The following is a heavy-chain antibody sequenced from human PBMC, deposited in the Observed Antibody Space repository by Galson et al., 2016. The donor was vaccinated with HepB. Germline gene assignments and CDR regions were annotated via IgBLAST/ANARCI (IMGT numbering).Heavy chain of an antibody. CDR1: GFAFGTYA. J-gene: IGHJ6*02. D-gene: IGHD3-10*01. CDR2: IGPDGTRA. Sequence: SLRLSCAASGFAFGTYAMSWVRQAPGKGLEWVAGIGPDGTRAHYADSVKGRFTISRDNFKNTLSLQINNRGGEDTAVYYCAKDRGGRVYFYVMDVWGQGTTVIVSS. CDR3: AKDRGGRVYFYVMDV. V-gene: IGHV3-23*01.